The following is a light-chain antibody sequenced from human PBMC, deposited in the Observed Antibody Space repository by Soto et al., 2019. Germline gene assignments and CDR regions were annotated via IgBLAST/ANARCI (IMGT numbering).Light chain of an antibody. V-gene: IGLV1-44*01. Sequence: QSVLTQPPSASETPGQRVSISCSGSGSNIGSNTVHWYQQLPGTAPKPLMYNNNQRPSGVPDRFSGAKSCPSAALAISGLQSDEEADYYCAAWDDSLSGYVFGTGTKLTVL. J-gene: IGLJ1*01. CDR1: GSNIGSNT. CDR2: NNN. CDR3: AAWDDSLSGYV.